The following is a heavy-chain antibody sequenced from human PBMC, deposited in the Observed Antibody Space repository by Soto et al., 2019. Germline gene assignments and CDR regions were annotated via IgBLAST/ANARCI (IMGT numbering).Heavy chain of an antibody. CDR3: ARVRWEVLSGTFDH. CDR2: IYHGGST. V-gene: IGHV4-31*03. Sequence: QVQLRESGPGLVKPSQTLSLTCTVSGGSISSGDYYWSWIRQHPGKGLEWIGYIYHGGSTFYNPSLKTRVTISVDTSKNQCALKLTSVTAADTAMYFCARVRWEVLSGTFDHWGRGTPVTVSS. J-gene: IGHJ4*02. D-gene: IGHD1-26*01. CDR1: GGSISSGDYY.